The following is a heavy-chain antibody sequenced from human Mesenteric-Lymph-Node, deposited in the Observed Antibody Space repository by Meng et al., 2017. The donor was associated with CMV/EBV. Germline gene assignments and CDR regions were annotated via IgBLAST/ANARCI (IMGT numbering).Heavy chain of an antibody. CDR2: MNPNSGNT. CDR1: GYTFTSYD. CDR3: ARFYSGSYYYYYGMDV. V-gene: IGHV1-8*01. Sequence: ASVKVSCKASGYTFTSYDINWVRQATGQGLEWMGWMNPNSGNTGYAQKFQGRVTMTRNTSISTFYLELSSLRSEDTAVYYCARFYSGSYYYYYGMDVWGQGTTVTVSS. D-gene: IGHD1-26*01. J-gene: IGHJ6*02.